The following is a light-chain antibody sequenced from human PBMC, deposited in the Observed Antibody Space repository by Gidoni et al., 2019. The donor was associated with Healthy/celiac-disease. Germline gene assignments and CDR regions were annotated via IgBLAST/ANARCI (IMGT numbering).Light chain of an antibody. Sequence: EIVLTQSPATLSLSPGERATLSCRASQSVSSYLAWYQQKPGQAPRLLIYDASNRATGIPARFSGSGSGTDFTLTISSLEPEDFAVYYCQQRSNWITFXQXTRLEI. V-gene: IGKV3-11*01. CDR3: QQRSNWIT. J-gene: IGKJ5*01. CDR1: QSVSSY. CDR2: DAS.